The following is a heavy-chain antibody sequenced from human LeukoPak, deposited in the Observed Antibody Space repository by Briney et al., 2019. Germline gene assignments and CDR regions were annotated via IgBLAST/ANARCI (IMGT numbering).Heavy chain of an antibody. CDR2: IYYSGST. CDR3: ARGYYYVDY. D-gene: IGHD3-10*01. J-gene: IGHJ4*02. V-gene: IGHV4-59*11. CDR1: GGSIRSHY. Sequence: SETLSLTCTVSGGSIRSHYWSWIRQPPGQGLEWIGYIYYSGSTNYNPSLKSRVTISVDTSKNQFSLKLTSVIAADTAVYYCARGYYYVDYWGQGTLVTVSS.